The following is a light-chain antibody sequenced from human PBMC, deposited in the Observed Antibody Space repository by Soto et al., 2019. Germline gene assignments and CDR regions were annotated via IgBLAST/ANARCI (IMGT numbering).Light chain of an antibody. CDR2: DVS. CDR3: SSYAGSSDV. J-gene: IGLJ1*01. V-gene: IGLV2-8*01. Sequence: QSALTQPPSASGSPGQSVTISCTGTSSDVGGYNYVSWYQQHPGKAPKLMMCDVSTRPSGVPDRFSGSKSGNTASLTVSGLQAEDEAYYYCSSYAGSSDVFGTGTKLTVL. CDR1: SSDVGGYNY.